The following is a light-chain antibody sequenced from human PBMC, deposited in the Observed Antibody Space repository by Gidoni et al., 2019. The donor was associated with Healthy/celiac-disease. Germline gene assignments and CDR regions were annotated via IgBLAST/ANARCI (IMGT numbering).Light chain of an antibody. CDR3: MQGILLPLT. J-gene: IGKJ4*01. CDR1: QSLLHSDGKTY. V-gene: IGKV2-29*02. Sequence: DIVMTQTPLSLSVTPGQPASISCKSSQSLLHSDGKTYLYWYLQKPGRSPQLLIYVVSSRFSGVPDRVSGSGSGRDFSLKISRVEAEDVWVYYCMQGILLPLTFGGGTKVEIK. CDR2: VVS.